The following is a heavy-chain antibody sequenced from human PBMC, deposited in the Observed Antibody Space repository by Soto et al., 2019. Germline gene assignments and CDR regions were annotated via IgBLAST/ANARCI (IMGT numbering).Heavy chain of an antibody. CDR1: GGSISSGGYY. CDR2: IYYSGST. V-gene: IGHV4-31*03. CDR3: ARVPGHLSFGEPRRSEH. Sequence: PSETLSLTCTVSGGSISSGGYYWSWIRQHPGKGLEWIGYIYYSGSTYCNPSLKSRVTISVDTSKNQFSLKLSSVTAADTAVYYCARVPGHLSFGEPRRSEHWGQGTLVTVSS. D-gene: IGHD3-10*01. J-gene: IGHJ1*01.